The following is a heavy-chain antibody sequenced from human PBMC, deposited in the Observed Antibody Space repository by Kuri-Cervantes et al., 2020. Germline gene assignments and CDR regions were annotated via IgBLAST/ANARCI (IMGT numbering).Heavy chain of an antibody. CDR1: GFSFSSYA. Sequence: GGSLRLSCAASGFSFSSYAMSWVRQAPGKGLEWVANIKEDGSETYYVDFVKGRFTISRDNAKNSLYLQMNNLRVEDTAVYYCAREGGGYYIDSWGQGTPVTVSS. D-gene: IGHD3-10*01. CDR3: AREGGGYYIDS. V-gene: IGHV3-7*01. CDR2: IKEDGSET. J-gene: IGHJ4*02.